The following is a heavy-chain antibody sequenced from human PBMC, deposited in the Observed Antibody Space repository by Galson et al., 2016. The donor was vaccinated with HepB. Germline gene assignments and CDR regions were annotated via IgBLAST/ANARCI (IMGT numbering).Heavy chain of an antibody. Sequence: SLRLSCAASGFTFSSDWMSWVRQAPGKGLEWVANIKQDGSEKYYVDSVKGRFTISRDNAKNSLYLQMNSLRAEDTAVYYCASWWQTPASYFDYWGQGTVVTVS. J-gene: IGHJ4*03. D-gene: IGHD2-8*02. CDR2: IKQDGSEK. V-gene: IGHV3-7*01. CDR3: ASWWQTPASYFDY. CDR1: GFTFSSDW.